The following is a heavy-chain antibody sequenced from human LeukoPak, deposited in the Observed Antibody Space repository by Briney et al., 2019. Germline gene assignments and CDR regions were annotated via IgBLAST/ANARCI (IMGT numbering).Heavy chain of an antibody. V-gene: IGHV3-48*01. D-gene: IGHD3-3*01. CDR3: ARRPVLWSGSHYGMDV. CDR2: ISSSSSTI. Sequence: GGSLRLSCAASGFTFSSYSMNWVRQAPGKGLEWVSYISSSSSTIYYADSVKGRFTISRDNAKNSLYLRMNSLRAEDTAVYYCARRPVLWSGSHYGMDVWGQGTTVTVSS. J-gene: IGHJ6*02. CDR1: GFTFSSYS.